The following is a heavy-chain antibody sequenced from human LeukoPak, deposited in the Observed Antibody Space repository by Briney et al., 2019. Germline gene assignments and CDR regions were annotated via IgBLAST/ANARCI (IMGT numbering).Heavy chain of an antibody. J-gene: IGHJ6*02. CDR1: GFTFTSYI. Sequence: GGSLRLSCATSGFTFTSYIMIWVRQVPGKGLEWVSSISSSSTYIYYADSVKGRFTISRDNSKNTLYLQMNSLRAEDTAVYYCAREGHPYGMDVWGQGTTVTVSS. CDR3: AREGHPYGMDV. V-gene: IGHV3-21*04. CDR2: ISSSSTYI.